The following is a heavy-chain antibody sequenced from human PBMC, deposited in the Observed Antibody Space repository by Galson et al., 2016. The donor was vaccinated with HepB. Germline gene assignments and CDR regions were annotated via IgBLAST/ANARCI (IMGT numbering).Heavy chain of an antibody. J-gene: IGHJ4*02. D-gene: IGHD2-2*01. CDR2: IDSAGDT. Sequence: SLRLSCAASGFIFSDYDMHWVRQVTGKSLEWVSAIDSAGDTFYPGSVKGRFTISRENAKNSLYLQMNGLRAGDTAVYYCARALLGGEAGGSDTVAVPSAMDHWGQGTLVTVSS. CDR1: GFIFSDYD. CDR3: ARALLGGEAGGSDTVAVPSAMDH. V-gene: IGHV3-13*01.